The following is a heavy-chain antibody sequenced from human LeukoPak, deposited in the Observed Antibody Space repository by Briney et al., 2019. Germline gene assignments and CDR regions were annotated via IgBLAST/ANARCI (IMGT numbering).Heavy chain of an antibody. CDR1: GGSISSGDYY. CDR3: ARALPALDDYYYYYMDV. D-gene: IGHD2-2*01. V-gene: IGHV4-30-4*08. Sequence: PSETLSLTCTVSGGSISSGDYYWSWIRQPPGKGLEWIGYIYYSGSTYYNPSLKSRVTISVDTSKNQFSLKLSSVIAADTAVYYCARALPALDDYYYYYMDVWGKGTTVTVSS. J-gene: IGHJ6*03. CDR2: IYYSGST.